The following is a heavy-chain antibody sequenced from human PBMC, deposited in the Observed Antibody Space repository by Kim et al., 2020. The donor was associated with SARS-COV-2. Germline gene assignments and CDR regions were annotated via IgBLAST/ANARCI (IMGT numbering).Heavy chain of an antibody. Sequence: NYAQQFQGRVTMTRDTSISTAYMELSRLRSDDTAVYYCARDYDYVWGTLGYWGQGTLVTVSS. CDR3: ARDYDYVWGTLGY. J-gene: IGHJ4*02. V-gene: IGHV1-2*02. D-gene: IGHD3-16*01.